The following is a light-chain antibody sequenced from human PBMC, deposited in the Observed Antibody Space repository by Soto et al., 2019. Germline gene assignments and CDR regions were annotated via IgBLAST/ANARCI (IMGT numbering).Light chain of an antibody. CDR3: SSYTDSTNYV. CDR1: SSDVGTRNF. CDR2: QVT. J-gene: IGLJ1*01. V-gene: IGLV2-14*01. Sequence: VLAQPASVSGSPGQSITISCTGTSSDVGTRNFVSWYQQHPGKAPKLMIYQVTNRPSGVSNRFSGSKSGNTASLTISGLQAEDEADYYCSSYTDSTNYVFGTGTKVTV.